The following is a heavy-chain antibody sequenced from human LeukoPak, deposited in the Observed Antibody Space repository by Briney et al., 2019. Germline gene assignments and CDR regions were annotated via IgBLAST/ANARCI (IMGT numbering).Heavy chain of an antibody. Sequence: GGSLRLSCAASGFTFSSYSMNWVRQAPGKGLEWVSSISSSSYIYYAGSVKGRFTISRDNAKNSLYLQMNSLRAEDTAVYYCARDVTMIPDAFDIWGQGTMVTVSS. CDR1: GFTFSSYS. D-gene: IGHD3-22*01. CDR3: ARDVTMIPDAFDI. CDR2: ISSSSYI. V-gene: IGHV3-21*01. J-gene: IGHJ3*02.